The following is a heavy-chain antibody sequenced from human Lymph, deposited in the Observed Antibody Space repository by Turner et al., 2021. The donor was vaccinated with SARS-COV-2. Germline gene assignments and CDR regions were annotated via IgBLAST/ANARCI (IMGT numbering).Heavy chain of an antibody. Sequence: QVQLQESGPGLVRPSETLSLTCTVSGGSISSYYWSWIRQPPGKGLEWIGYIHYSGSTNYNLSLKSRVTISVDTSKNQFSLELSSVTAADTAVYYCARHGFSGWYGGGMDVWGQGTTVTVSS. CDR3: ARHGFSGWYGGGMDV. CDR1: GGSISSYY. D-gene: IGHD6-19*01. J-gene: IGHJ6*02. V-gene: IGHV4-59*08. CDR2: IHYSGST.